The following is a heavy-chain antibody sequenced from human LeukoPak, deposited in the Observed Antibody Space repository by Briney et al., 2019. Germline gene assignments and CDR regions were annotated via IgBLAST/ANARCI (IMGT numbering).Heavy chain of an antibody. J-gene: IGHJ6*03. D-gene: IGHD6-13*01. V-gene: IGHV1-69*13. Sequence: SVKVSCKASGGTFSSYAISWVRQAPGQGLEWMGGIIPIFGTANYAQKFQGRVTITADESTSTAYMELSSLRSEDTAVYYCARVGQQLAPYYYYMDVWGKGATVTVSS. CDR3: ARVGQQLAPYYYYMDV. CDR1: GGTFSSYA. CDR2: IIPIFGTA.